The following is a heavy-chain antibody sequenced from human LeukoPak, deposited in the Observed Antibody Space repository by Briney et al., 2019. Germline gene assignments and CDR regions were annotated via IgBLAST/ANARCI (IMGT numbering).Heavy chain of an antibody. CDR2: IDWDDDK. CDR1: GFSLSTSGMC. J-gene: IGHJ4*02. D-gene: IGHD6-19*01. V-gene: IGHV2-70*01. CDR3: ARNMDTGYSRGWYYFDY. Sequence: SGPALVKPTQTLXLTCTFSGFSLSTSGMCVSWIRQPPGKALEWLALIDWDDDKYYSTSLQTRLTISKDTSKNQVVLTITNMDPLDTATYYCARNMDTGYSRGWYYFDYWGQGTLVTVCS.